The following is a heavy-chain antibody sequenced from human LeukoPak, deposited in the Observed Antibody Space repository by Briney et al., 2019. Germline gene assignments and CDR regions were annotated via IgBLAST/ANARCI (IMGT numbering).Heavy chain of an antibody. D-gene: IGHD5-24*01. V-gene: IGHV3-66*02. CDR3: ARDGLQDDYDAFDI. CDR1: GFTVSSNY. J-gene: IGHJ3*02. Sequence: GGSLRLSCAASGFTVSSNYMSWVRQAPGKGLEWVSVIYSGGSTYYADSVKGRFTISRDNSKNTLYLQMSSLRAEDTAVYYCARDGLQDDYDAFDIWGRGTMVTVSS. CDR2: IYSGGST.